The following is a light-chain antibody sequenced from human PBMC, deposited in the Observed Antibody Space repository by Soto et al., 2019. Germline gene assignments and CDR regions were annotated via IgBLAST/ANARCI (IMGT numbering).Light chain of an antibody. J-gene: IGKJ1*01. CDR3: QLRYSTPPA. V-gene: IGKV1-39*01. CDR2: AAS. CDR1: QSISSY. Sequence: SHVPRSVAEKGTIIGGPSQSISSYLNWYQQKPGKAPKLLIYAASSLQSGVPSWFSGRGSGTDFTLPISSPQPDAFATYYFQLRYSTPPAFRQGTKVDIK.